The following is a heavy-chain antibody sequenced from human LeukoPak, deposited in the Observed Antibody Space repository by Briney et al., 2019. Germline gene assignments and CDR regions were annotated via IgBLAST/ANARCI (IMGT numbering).Heavy chain of an antibody. Sequence: PGGSLRLSCAASGFTFSSYAMSWVRQPPGKGLEWVSAISGSGGSTYYADSVKGRFTISTDNSKNTLYLQMTSVSAEDTAVYYCAKPGFGGSGSYPYSPHNYFDHWGQGTLVTVSS. CDR3: AKPGFGGSGSYPYSPHNYFDH. CDR1: GFTFSSYA. J-gene: IGHJ4*02. D-gene: IGHD3-10*01. CDR2: ISGSGGST. V-gene: IGHV3-23*01.